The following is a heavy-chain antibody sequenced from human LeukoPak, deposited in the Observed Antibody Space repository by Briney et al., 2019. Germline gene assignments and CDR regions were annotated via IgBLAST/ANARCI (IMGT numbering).Heavy chain of an antibody. V-gene: IGHV4-34*01. CDR2: ITHSGST. J-gene: IGHJ4*02. CDR1: GGSFSGYY. D-gene: IGHD3-22*01. Sequence: SETLSLTCAVYGGSFSGYYWSWIRQPPGKGLEWIGEITHSGSTNYNPSLKSRVTISVDTSKNQFSLKLSSVTAADTAVYYRARGGAYDSSGYAYWGQGTLVTVSS. CDR3: ARGGAYDSSGYAY.